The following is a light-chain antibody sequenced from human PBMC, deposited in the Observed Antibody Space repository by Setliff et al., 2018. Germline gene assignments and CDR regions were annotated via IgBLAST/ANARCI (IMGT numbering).Light chain of an antibody. J-gene: IGLJ1*01. V-gene: IGLV2-11*01. CDR1: SSDVGVYNY. CDR2: DVT. Sequence: QSALTQPRSVSGSPGQSVTISCTGTSSDVGVYNYVSWYQHHPGKAPKLMIYDVTTRPSGVPDRFSGSKSGNTASLTISGLQADDEADYYCCSYTSSSTRVFGTGTKGTVL. CDR3: CSYTSSSTRV.